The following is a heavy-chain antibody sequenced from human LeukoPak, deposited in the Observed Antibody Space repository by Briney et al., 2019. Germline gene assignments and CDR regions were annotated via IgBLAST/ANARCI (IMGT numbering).Heavy chain of an antibody. Sequence: SETLSLTCTVSGYSISSGYYWGWIRQPPGKGLEWIGSIYHSGSTYYNPSLKSRVTISVDTSKNQFSLKLSSVTAAGTAVYYCARGGVTYYFDYWGQGTLVTVSS. CDR3: ARGGVTYYFDY. J-gene: IGHJ4*02. CDR2: IYHSGST. CDR1: GYSISSGYY. V-gene: IGHV4-38-2*02. D-gene: IGHD4-23*01.